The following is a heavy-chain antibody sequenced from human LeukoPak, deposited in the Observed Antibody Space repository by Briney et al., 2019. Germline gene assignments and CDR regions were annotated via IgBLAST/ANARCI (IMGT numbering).Heavy chain of an antibody. CDR1: GGSFSGYY. Sequence: PSETLSLTCAVYGGSFSGYYWSWIRQPPGKGLEWIGEINHSGSTNHNPSLKSRVTISVDTSKNQFSLKLSSVTAADTAVYYCAREGTGNADYWGQGTLVTVSS. J-gene: IGHJ4*02. V-gene: IGHV4-34*01. CDR3: AREGTGNADY. D-gene: IGHD1-1*01. CDR2: INHSGST.